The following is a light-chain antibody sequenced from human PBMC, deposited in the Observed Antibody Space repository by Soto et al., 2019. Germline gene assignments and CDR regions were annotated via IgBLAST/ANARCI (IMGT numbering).Light chain of an antibody. Sequence: AIRMTQSPSSLSASTGDRVTITCRASQGISSYLAWYQQKPGQAPKLLIYAASTLQSGVPSRFSGSGSGTDFTLTISCLQSEDFATYYCQQYYSYPVTFGPGTKVDIK. CDR1: QGISSY. CDR2: AAS. V-gene: IGKV1-8*01. CDR3: QQYYSYPVT. J-gene: IGKJ3*01.